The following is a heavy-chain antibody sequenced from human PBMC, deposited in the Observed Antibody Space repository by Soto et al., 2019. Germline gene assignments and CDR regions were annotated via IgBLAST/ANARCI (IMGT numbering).Heavy chain of an antibody. J-gene: IGHJ4*02. CDR2: VYFSGST. V-gene: IGHV4-39*01. CDR1: GGSISSSTHY. D-gene: IGHD2-15*01. Sequence: SETLSLTCTVSGGSISSSTHYWGWIRQSPGKGLEWIGTVYFSGSTYYNPSLKSRVSISVDTSNNQFSLKLSSVTAADTAVYYCASEYCSDGGCYNFDYWGQGALVTVSS. CDR3: ASEYCSDGGCYNFDY.